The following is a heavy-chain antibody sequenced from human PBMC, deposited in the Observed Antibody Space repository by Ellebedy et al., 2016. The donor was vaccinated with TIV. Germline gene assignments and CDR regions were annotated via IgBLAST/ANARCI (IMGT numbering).Heavy chain of an antibody. J-gene: IGHJ6*02. Sequence: SETLSLTCAAYGGSLSGYYWSWIRQHPGKGLEWIGYIYYSGSTYYNPSLKSRLTISLDMSRTQFSLKLSSVTAADTAVYYCARADSSRYYGSYYYGMDVWGQGTPVAVSS. V-gene: IGHV4-31*11. CDR3: ARADSSRYYGSYYYGMDV. D-gene: IGHD3-22*01. CDR2: IYYSGST. CDR1: GGSLSGYY.